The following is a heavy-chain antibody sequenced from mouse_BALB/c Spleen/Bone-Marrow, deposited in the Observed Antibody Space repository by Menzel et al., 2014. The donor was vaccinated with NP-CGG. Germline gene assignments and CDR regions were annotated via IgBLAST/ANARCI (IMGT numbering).Heavy chain of an antibody. CDR2: IYPSTGYT. CDR3: ARDDYAY. CDR1: GYTFTSYW. D-gene: IGHD2-4*01. J-gene: IGHJ3*01. V-gene: IGHV1-7*01. Sequence: QVQLQQPGAELAKPGASMKMSCKASGYTFTSYWMHWVKQRPGQGLEWIGYIYPSTGYTEHNQKFKDKAIMTADKSSSTAYMQLSSLTSEDSAVHYCARDDYAYWGQGTLVTVSA.